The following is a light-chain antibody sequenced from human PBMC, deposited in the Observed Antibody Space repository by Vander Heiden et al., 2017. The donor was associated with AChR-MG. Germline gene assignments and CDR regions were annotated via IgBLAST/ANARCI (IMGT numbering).Light chain of an antibody. CDR2: AAS. Sequence: DIQMTQSPSPLSASVGDRVTITCRASQSISSYLNWHQQKPGKAPKLLIYAASSLQSGVPSRFSGSGSGTDFTLTISSLQPEDFATYYCQQSYTFGPGTKVDIK. J-gene: IGKJ3*01. V-gene: IGKV1-39*01. CDR3: QQSYT. CDR1: QSISSY.